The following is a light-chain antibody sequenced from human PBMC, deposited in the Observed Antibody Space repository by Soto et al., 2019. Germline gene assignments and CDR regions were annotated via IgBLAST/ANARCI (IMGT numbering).Light chain of an antibody. Sequence: QSVLTQPPSASGTPGQSVTISCSGSSSNIGSYTVNWYQQLPGTAPKLLIFSNNQRPSAAPDRLSGSRSGTSASLPISGLQSDDEAHYYCAAWDASLNGLVFGGGTQLTVL. CDR1: SSNIGSYT. CDR2: SNN. J-gene: IGLJ2*01. V-gene: IGLV1-44*01. CDR3: AAWDASLNGLV.